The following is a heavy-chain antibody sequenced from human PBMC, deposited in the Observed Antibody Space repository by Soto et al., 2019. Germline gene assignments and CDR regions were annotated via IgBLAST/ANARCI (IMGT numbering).Heavy chain of an antibody. CDR1: GYDFATYW. J-gene: IGHJ6*02. CDR3: ARQRYNRGPTDNDMDV. D-gene: IGHD6-19*01. Sequence: GESLKISCKGSGYDFATYWIGWVRQMPGKGLEWMGIIYPGDSDTKYSPSFQGQVTISVDKSISTAYLQWSSLKASDTDMYYCARQRYNRGPTDNDMDVWGQGTTVTVSS. V-gene: IGHV5-51*01. CDR2: IYPGDSDT.